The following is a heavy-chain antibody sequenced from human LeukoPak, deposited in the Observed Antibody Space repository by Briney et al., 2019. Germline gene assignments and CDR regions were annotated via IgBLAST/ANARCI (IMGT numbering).Heavy chain of an antibody. CDR2: IYKSMYSGGST. D-gene: IGHD1-26*01. J-gene: IGHJ4*02. CDR1: GDSIGAYY. Sequence: SETLSLTCTVSGDSIGAYYWSWIRQPAGKGLEWIGRIYKSMYSGGSTDYNPSLKSPVTISVNTSKNQFSLKLSSVTAADTAVYYCAREWEWELRRGAGYFDYWGQGTLVTVSS. V-gene: IGHV4-4*07. CDR3: AREWEWELRRGAGYFDY.